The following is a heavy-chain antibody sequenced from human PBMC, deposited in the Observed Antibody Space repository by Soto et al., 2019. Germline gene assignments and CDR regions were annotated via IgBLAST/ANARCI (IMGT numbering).Heavy chain of an antibody. D-gene: IGHD3-22*01. CDR3: ARSPRAVVVITSAFDI. CDR1: GGSISSGGYY. Sequence: PSETLSLTCTVSGGSISSGGYYWSWIRQHPGKGLEWIGYIYYSGSTYYNPSLKSRVTISVDTSKDQFSLKLSSVTAADTAVYYCARSPRAVVVITSAFDIWGQGTMVT. J-gene: IGHJ3*02. V-gene: IGHV4-31*03. CDR2: IYYSGST.